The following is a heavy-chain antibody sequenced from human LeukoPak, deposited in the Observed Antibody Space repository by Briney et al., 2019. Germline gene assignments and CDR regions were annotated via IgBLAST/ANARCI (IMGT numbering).Heavy chain of an antibody. D-gene: IGHD5-18*01. V-gene: IGHV1-3*01. CDR2: INAGNGNT. Sequence: ASVKVSCKASGYTFTSYAMHWVRQAPGQRLEWMGWINAGNGNTKYSQKFQGRVTITRDTSASTVYMELSSLRSEDTAVYYCARDLIQLVNYFDYWGQGTLVTVSS. J-gene: IGHJ4*02. CDR3: ARDLIQLVNYFDY. CDR1: GYTFTSYA.